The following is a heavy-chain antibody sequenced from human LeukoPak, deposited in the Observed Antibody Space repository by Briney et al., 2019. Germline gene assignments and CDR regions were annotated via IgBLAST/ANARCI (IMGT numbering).Heavy chain of an antibody. D-gene: IGHD6-6*01. J-gene: IGHJ6*03. CDR3: ARDGLYSSSSLYYYYYMDV. CDR2: INPNSGGT. V-gene: IGHV1-2*02. CDR1: GYTFTDYY. Sequence: ASVKVSCKASGYTFTDYYIHCVRQAPGQGLEWMGWINPNSGGTNFAQNFQGRVTMTRDTSISTAYMELSRLRSDDTAVYYCARDGLYSSSSLYYYYYMDVWGKGTTVTVSS.